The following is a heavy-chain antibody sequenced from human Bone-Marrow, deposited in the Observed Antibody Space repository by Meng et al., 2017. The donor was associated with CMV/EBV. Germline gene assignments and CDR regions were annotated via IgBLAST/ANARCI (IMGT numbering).Heavy chain of an antibody. CDR1: GFTFDDYA. V-gene: IGHV3-9*01. CDR3: ARVSIAAAGHFDY. Sequence: SLKISCAASGFTFDDYAMHWVRQAPGKGLEWVSGMSWKSGSIGYADSVKGRFTISRDNAKNSLYLQMNSLRAEDTAVYYCARVSIAAAGHFDYWGHGTLVTVSS. J-gene: IGHJ4*01. CDR2: MSWKSGSI. D-gene: IGHD6-13*01.